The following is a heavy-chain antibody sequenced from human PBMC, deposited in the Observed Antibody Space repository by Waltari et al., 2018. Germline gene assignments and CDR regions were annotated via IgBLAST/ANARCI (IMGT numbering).Heavy chain of an antibody. CDR3: ARPTLYQLPRYYYGMDV. Sequence: QVQLVQSGAEVKKPGSSVKVSCKASGGTFSSYAIRWVRQAPGQGLEWMGVIIPIFGTANYAQKFQGRVTITADESTSTAYMELSSLRSEDTAVYYCARPTLYQLPRYYYGMDVWGQGTTVTVSS. D-gene: IGHD2-2*01. V-gene: IGHV1-69*01. J-gene: IGHJ6*02. CDR2: IIPIFGTA. CDR1: GGTFSSYA.